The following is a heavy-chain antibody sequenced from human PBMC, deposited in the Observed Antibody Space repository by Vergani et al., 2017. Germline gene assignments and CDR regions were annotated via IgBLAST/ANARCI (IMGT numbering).Heavy chain of an antibody. Sequence: QVQLVQSGAEVKKPGSSVKVSCKASGGTFSSYAISWVRQAPGQGLEWMGGIIPIFGTANYAQKFQGRVTITADESTSTAYMELSSLRSEDTAVYYCARDLRYDILTGSTWYFDLWGRGTLVTVSS. J-gene: IGHJ2*01. D-gene: IGHD3-9*01. CDR2: IIPIFGTA. V-gene: IGHV1-69*01. CDR1: GGTFSSYA. CDR3: ARDLRYDILTGSTWYFDL.